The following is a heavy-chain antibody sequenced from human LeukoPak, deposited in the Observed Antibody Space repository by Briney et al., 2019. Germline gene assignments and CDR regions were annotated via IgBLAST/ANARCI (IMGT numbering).Heavy chain of an antibody. J-gene: IGHJ4*02. D-gene: IGHD3-9*01. V-gene: IGHV3-48*03. Sequence: GGSLRLSCAASGFTFSSYEMNWVRQAPGKGLEWVSYISSSGSTIYHADSVKGRFTISRDNAKNSLYLQMNSLRAEDTAVYYCASTTGYYPVFDYWGQGTLVTVSS. CDR3: ASTTGYYPVFDY. CDR2: ISSSGSTI. CDR1: GFTFSSYE.